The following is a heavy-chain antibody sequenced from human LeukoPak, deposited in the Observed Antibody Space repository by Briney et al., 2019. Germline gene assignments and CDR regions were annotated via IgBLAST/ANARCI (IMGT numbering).Heavy chain of an antibody. J-gene: IGHJ6*03. Sequence: SETLSLTCTVSGGSVSSYYWSWIRQPPGKGLEWIGYIYYRGSTNYNPSLKSRVTISVDTSKNQFSLKLSSVTAADTAVYYCARGGHSSSNYYYYYMDVWGKGTTVTVSS. V-gene: IGHV4-59*02. CDR1: GGSVSSYY. CDR3: ARGGHSSSNYYYYYMDV. D-gene: IGHD6-6*01. CDR2: IYYRGST.